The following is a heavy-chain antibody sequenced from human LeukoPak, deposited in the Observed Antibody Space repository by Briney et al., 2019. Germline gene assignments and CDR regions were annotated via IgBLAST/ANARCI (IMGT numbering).Heavy chain of an antibody. CDR2: INPNSGGT. J-gene: IGHJ6*02. D-gene: IGHD2-21*02. V-gene: IGHV1-2*02. Sequence: GASVTVSCKASGYTFTGYYMHWVRQAPGQGLEWMGWINPNSGGTNYAQKFQGRVTMTRDTSISTAYMELSRLRSDDTAVYYCARYGGDSTYYYYGMDVWGQGTTVTVSS. CDR3: ARYGGDSTYYYYGMDV. CDR1: GYTFTGYY.